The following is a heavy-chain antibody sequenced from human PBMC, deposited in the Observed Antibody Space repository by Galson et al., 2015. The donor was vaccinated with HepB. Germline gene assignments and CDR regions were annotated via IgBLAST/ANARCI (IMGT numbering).Heavy chain of an antibody. CDR3: ASRVYYDSSSYLVY. V-gene: IGHV1-18*01. CDR2: ISAYNGNT. J-gene: IGHJ4*02. Sequence: QSGAEVKKPGESLKVSCKASGYTFTSYGISWVRQAPGQGLEWMGWISAYNGNTNYAQKLQGRVTMTTDTSTSTAYMELRSLRSDDTAVYYCASRVYYDSSSYLVYWGQGTLVTVSS. D-gene: IGHD3-22*01. CDR1: GYTFTSYG.